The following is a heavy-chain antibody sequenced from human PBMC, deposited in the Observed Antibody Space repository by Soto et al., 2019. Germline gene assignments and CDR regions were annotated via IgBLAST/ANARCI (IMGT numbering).Heavy chain of an antibody. Sequence: LSLTCTVSGVSISNYYWTWIRQPAGKGLEWIGRLSTSGNTNYNPSLKSRVTMSLDTSKNQFSLMLNSVTAADTAVYYCRRDFDYWGQGTLVTVSS. CDR1: GVSISNYY. D-gene: IGHD6-6*01. J-gene: IGHJ4*02. CDR2: LSTSGNT. CDR3: RRDFDY. V-gene: IGHV4-4*07.